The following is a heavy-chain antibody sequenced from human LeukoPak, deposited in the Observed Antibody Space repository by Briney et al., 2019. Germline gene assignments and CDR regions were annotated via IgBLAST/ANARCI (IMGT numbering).Heavy chain of an antibody. CDR1: GGSISSYY. D-gene: IGHD6-13*01. V-gene: IGHV4-59*01. J-gene: IGHJ5*02. CDR2: IYYSGST. Sequence: SEALSLTCTVSGGSISSYYWSWIRQPPGKGLEWIGSIYYSGSTNYNPSLKSRVTISVDTSKNQFSLKLTSVTAADTAVYYCARDLSMAAAGTYHWFDPWGQGTLVTVSS. CDR3: ARDLSMAAAGTYHWFDP.